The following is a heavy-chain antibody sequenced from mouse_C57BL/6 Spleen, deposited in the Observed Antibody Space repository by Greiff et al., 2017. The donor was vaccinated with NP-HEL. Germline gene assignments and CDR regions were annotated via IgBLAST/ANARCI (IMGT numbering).Heavy chain of an antibody. V-gene: IGHV5-16*01. CDR3: ARADSSGWFAY. D-gene: IGHD3-2*02. J-gene: IGHJ3*01. CDR2: INYDGSST. Sequence: EVQLVESEGGLVQPGSSMKLSCTASGFTFSDYYMAWVRQVPEKGLEWVANINYDGSSTYYLDSLKSRFIISRDNAKNILYLQMSSLKSEDTATYYCARADSSGWFAYWGQGTLVTVSA. CDR1: GFTFSDYY.